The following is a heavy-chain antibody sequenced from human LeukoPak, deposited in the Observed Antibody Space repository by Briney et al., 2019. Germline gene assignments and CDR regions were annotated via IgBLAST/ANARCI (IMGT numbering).Heavy chain of an antibody. CDR3: ARVGRSRGSLPNSYYYMDV. Sequence: SVKVSCKASGDIFNSYSISWVRQAPGQGLEWMGGIIPIFGSANYAQKFQGRVTITTDQSTRTAYMELSSLSSEDTAVYYCARVGRSRGSLPNSYYYMDVWGKGTTVTVSS. J-gene: IGHJ6*03. V-gene: IGHV1-69*05. CDR1: GDIFNSYS. D-gene: IGHD1-26*01. CDR2: IIPIFGSA.